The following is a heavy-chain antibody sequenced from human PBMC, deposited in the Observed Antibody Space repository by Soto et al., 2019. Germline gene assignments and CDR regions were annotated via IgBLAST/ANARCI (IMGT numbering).Heavy chain of an antibody. CDR3: TGGYCTGGTCYSGYFQH. CDR1: GFTFSGST. Sequence: EVQLVQSGGGLVQPGGSLKLSCAASGFTFSGSTVHWVRQASGEGLQWVGRIRSKANDYATTYIASVKGRFTISRDDSRKKAYLQMRDLKTEDTAVYYCTGGYCTGGTCYSGYFQHWGQGALVTVFS. CDR2: IRSKANDYAT. D-gene: IGHD2-15*01. J-gene: IGHJ1*01. V-gene: IGHV3-73*02.